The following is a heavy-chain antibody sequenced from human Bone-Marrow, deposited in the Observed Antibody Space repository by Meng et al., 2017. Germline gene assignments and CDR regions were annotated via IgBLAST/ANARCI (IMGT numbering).Heavy chain of an antibody. CDR1: GFTFSSYA. Sequence: QVQLVESGGGVVQPGRSLRLSCAASGFTFSSYAMHWVRQAPGKGLEWVAVISYDGSNKYYADSVKGRFTISRDNSKSTLYLQMNSLRAEDSAVYYCARFALLDYWGQGTLVTVSS. CDR3: ARFALLDY. V-gene: IGHV3-30*01. D-gene: IGHD3-10*01. J-gene: IGHJ4*02. CDR2: ISYDGSNK.